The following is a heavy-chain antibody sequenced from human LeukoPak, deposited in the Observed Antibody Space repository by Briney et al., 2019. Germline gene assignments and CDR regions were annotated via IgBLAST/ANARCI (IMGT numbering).Heavy chain of an antibody. CDR3: AAMTTVTMYSYFFDS. CDR1: GDSISSNYW. J-gene: IGHJ4*02. V-gene: IGHV4-4*02. D-gene: IGHD4-17*01. CDR2: IHHSGST. Sequence: SETLSLTCAVSGDSISSNYWWTWVRQPPGKGLEWIGEIHHSGSTNYSPSLKSRVTISVDSSTNHFSLRLTSVTAADTAIYYCAAMTTVTMYSYFFDSWGQGTLLTVSS.